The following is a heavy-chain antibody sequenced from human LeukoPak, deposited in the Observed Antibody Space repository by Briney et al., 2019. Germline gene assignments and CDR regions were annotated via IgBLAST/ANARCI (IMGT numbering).Heavy chain of an antibody. J-gene: IGHJ3*02. V-gene: IGHV3-23*01. CDR3: AKDGMGMRYSSSWYGDAFDI. CDR1: GFTFSSYA. CDR2: ISGSGGST. D-gene: IGHD6-13*01. Sequence: PGGSLRLSCAASGFTFSSYAMSWVRQAPGKGLEWVSAISGSGGSTYYADSVKGRFTISRDNSKNTLYLQMNSLRAEDTAVYYCAKDGMGMRYSSSWYGDAFDIWGQGTMVTVSS.